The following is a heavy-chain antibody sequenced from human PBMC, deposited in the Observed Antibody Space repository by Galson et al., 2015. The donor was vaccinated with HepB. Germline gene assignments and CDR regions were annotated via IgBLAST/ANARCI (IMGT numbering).Heavy chain of an antibody. D-gene: IGHD2-2*01. CDR1: GYTFTSYG. V-gene: IGHV1-18*01. J-gene: IGHJ3*02. CDR2: ISAYNGNT. CDR3: ASVVPAAIGGTDAFDI. Sequence: SVKVSCKASGYTFTSYGISWVRQAPGQGLEWMGWISAYNGNTNYAQKLQGRVTMTTDTSTSTAYMELRSLRSDDTAVYYCASVVPAAIGGTDAFDIWGRGTMVTVSS.